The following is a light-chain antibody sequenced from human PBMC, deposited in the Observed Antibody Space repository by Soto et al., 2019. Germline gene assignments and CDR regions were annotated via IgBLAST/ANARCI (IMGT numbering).Light chain of an antibody. Sequence: QSVLTQPASVSVSPVKSITISCSGTNTDVGAYDYVSWYQQHPGKAPKLIRYDAINRPSVVYERFSSSKSGNTVSLTISGLKADDYAEYFCSSDLTFSNLLFVSGTKVPV. CDR1: NTDVGAYDY. J-gene: IGLJ1*01. CDR3: SSDLTFSNLL. V-gene: IGLV2-14*03. CDR2: DAI.